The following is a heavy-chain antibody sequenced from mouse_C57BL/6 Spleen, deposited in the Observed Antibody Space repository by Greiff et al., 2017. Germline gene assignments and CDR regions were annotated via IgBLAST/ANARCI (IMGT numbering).Heavy chain of an antibody. CDR2: ISDGGSYT. V-gene: IGHV5-4*01. Sequence: EVKLMESGGGLVKPGGSLKLSCAASGFTFSSYAMSWVRQTPEKRLEWVATISDGGSYTYYPDNVKGRFTISRDNAKNNLYLQMSHLKSEDTAMYYCARDRFITTVVAKDWYFDVWGTGTTVTVSS. CDR1: GFTFSSYA. D-gene: IGHD1-1*01. J-gene: IGHJ1*03. CDR3: ARDRFITTVVAKDWYFDV.